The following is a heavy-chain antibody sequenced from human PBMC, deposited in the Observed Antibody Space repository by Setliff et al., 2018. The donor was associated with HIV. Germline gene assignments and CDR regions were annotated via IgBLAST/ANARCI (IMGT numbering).Heavy chain of an antibody. Sequence: SETLSLTCGLNGVPFSDYYWNWIRQSPGKGLEWIVEVNHNGNINYNPSLQSRVTVSVGTSKPQFSLKMNSVTAADTAVYFCAGRFGSDAVYFFDYWGQGTLVTVSS. V-gene: IGHV4-34*01. D-gene: IGHD3-10*01. CDR1: GVPFSDYY. CDR3: AGRFGSDAVYFFDY. CDR2: VNHNGNI. J-gene: IGHJ4*02.